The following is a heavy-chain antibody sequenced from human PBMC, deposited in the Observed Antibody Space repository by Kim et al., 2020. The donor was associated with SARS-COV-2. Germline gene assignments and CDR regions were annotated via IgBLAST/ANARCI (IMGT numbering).Heavy chain of an antibody. Sequence: GGSLRLSCAASGFTFSSYAMSWVRQAPGKGLEWVSAISGSGGSTYYADSVKGRFTISRDNSKNTLYLQMNSLRAEDTAVYYCAKNGCRGWFREYYYYYYGMDVWGQGTTVTVSS. V-gene: IGHV3-23*01. J-gene: IGHJ6*02. CDR2: ISGSGGST. CDR1: GFTFSSYA. D-gene: IGHD6-19*01. CDR3: AKNGCRGWFREYYYYYYGMDV.